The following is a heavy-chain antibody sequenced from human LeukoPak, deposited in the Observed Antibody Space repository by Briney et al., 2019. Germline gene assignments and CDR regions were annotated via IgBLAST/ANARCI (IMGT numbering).Heavy chain of an antibody. D-gene: IGHD2-21*02. V-gene: IGHV1-46*01. CDR1: GYTFITYH. CDR2: ISPSGGST. Sequence: ASVKVSCKASGYTFITYHMHWVRQAPGQGLEWMGIISPSGGSTTYAQKFQGRVTMTGDTSTSTVYLELSSLRSEDTAVYYCARSRLLLDYWGQGTLVTVSS. CDR3: ARSRLLLDY. J-gene: IGHJ4*02.